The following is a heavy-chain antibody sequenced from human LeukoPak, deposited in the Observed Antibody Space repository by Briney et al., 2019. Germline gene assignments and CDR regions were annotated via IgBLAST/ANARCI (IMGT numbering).Heavy chain of an antibody. Sequence: PGGSLRLSCAASGFTFSGYYMTWIRQAPGKGLEWVSFISSSGSTVYSADSVRGRFTVSRDNAKNSLFLYMNSLRAEDTAVYYSAIQITMMVVVPYFDYWGQGALVTVSS. CDR3: AIQITMMVVVPYFDY. D-gene: IGHD3-22*01. CDR2: ISSSGSTV. CDR1: GFTFSGYY. J-gene: IGHJ4*02. V-gene: IGHV3-11*04.